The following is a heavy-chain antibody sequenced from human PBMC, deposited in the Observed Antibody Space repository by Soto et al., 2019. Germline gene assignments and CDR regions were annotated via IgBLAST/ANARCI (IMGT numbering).Heavy chain of an antibody. V-gene: IGHV3-23*01. CDR3: AKRSSSSTFDY. Sequence: EVQLLESGGGLVQPGESLRLSCAASGFTFSSYAVSWVRQAPGTGLEWVSVISGSDDSTYYADSVKGRFTISRDNSKNTLYLQMNSLRAEDTAVYYCAKRSSSSTFDYWGQGTLVTVSS. J-gene: IGHJ4*02. CDR1: GFTFSSYA. D-gene: IGHD6-6*01. CDR2: ISGSDDST.